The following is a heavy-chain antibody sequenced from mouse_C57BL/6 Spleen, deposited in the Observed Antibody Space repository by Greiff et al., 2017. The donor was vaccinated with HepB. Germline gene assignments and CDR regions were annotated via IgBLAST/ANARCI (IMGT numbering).Heavy chain of an antibody. J-gene: IGHJ3*01. D-gene: IGHD3-2*02. V-gene: IGHV5-6*01. Sequence: EVKLVESGGDLVKPGGSLKLSCAASGFTFSSYGMSWVRQTPDKRLEWVATISSGGSYTYYPDSVKGRFTISRDNAKNTLYLQMSSLKSEDTAMYYCARNVDQGFAYWGQGTLVTVSA. CDR1: GFTFSSYG. CDR3: ARNVDQGFAY. CDR2: ISSGGSYT.